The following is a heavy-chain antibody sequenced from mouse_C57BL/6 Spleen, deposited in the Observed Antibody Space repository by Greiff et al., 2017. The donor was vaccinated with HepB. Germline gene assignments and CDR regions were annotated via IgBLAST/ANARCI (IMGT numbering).Heavy chain of an antibody. V-gene: IGHV3-6*01. Sequence: EVKLMESGPGLVKPSQSLSLTCSVTGYSITSGYYWNWIRQFPGNKLEWMGYISYDGSNNYNPSLKNRISITRDTSKNQFFLKLNSVTTEDTATYYCARDLVDYWGQGTSVTVSS. CDR3: ARDLVDY. J-gene: IGHJ4*01. CDR2: ISYDGSN. CDR1: GYSITSGYY.